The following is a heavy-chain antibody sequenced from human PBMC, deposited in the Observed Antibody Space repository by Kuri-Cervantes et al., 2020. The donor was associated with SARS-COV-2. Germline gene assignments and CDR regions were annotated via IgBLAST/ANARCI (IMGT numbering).Heavy chain of an antibody. D-gene: IGHD6-13*01. CDR2: INPNSGGT. CDR3: AREEEYSSSWDNWFDP. Sequence: ASVKVSCKASGYTFTGYYMHWVRQAPGQGLEWMGWINPNSGGTNYAQKLQGRVTMTTDTSTSTAYMELRSLRSDDTAVYYCAREEEYSSSWDNWFDPWGQGTLVTDSS. V-gene: IGHV1-2*02. CDR1: GYTFTGYY. J-gene: IGHJ5*02.